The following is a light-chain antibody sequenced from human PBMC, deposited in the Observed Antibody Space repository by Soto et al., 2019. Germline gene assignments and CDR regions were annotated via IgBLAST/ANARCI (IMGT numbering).Light chain of an antibody. CDR2: EVN. Sequence: QSALTQPASVSGSPGQSVTISCTGASSDVGGNDYVSWYQQHPGKAPKLILYEVNNRPSGFSNHFSGSKSGNPSSLIISVLQADDEADYYCSSYSTTSTLVFGSGTKQTVL. CDR3: SSYSTTSTLV. CDR1: SSDVGGNDY. J-gene: IGLJ1*01. V-gene: IGLV2-14*01.